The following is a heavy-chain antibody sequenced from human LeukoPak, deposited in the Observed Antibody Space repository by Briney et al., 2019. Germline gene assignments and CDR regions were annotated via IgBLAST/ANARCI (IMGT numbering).Heavy chain of an antibody. V-gene: IGHV1-2*02. D-gene: IGHD3-3*01. CDR1: GYTFTGYY. Sequence: ASVKVSCKASGYTFTGYYMHWVRQAPGQGLEWMGWINPNSGGTNYAQKFQGRVTMTRVTSISTAYMELSRLRSDDTAVYYCATTYYDFWSGYRLNWYFDLWGRGTLVTVSS. CDR2: INPNSGGT. J-gene: IGHJ2*01. CDR3: ATTYYDFWSGYRLNWYFDL.